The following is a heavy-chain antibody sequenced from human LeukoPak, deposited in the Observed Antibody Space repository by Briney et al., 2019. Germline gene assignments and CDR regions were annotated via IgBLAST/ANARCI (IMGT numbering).Heavy chain of an antibody. J-gene: IGHJ6*03. CDR3: TRVYSSGWAGYYYYYMDV. Sequence: GGSLRLSCTASGFTFGDYAMSWVRQAPGKGLEWVGFIRSKAYGGTTEYAASVKGRFTISRDDSKSIAYLQMNSLKTEDTAVYYCTRVYSSGWAGYYYYYMDVWGKGTTVTISS. CDR1: GFTFGDYA. V-gene: IGHV3-49*04. CDR2: IRSKAYGGTT. D-gene: IGHD6-19*01.